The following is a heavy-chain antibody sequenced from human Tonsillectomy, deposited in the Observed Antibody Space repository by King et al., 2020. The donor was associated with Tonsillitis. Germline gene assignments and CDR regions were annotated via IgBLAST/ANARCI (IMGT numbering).Heavy chain of an antibody. V-gene: IGHV5-51*01. CDR2: IYPGDSDT. Sequence: QLVQSGAEVKKPGESLKISCKGSGYSLTSYWIGWVRQMPGKGLEWMGIIYPGDSDTRYSPSFQGQVTISADKSISTAYLQWSSLKASDTAMYYCARLGWHGSGSYYHGWFDPWGQGTLVTVSS. J-gene: IGHJ5*02. D-gene: IGHD3-10*01. CDR1: GYSLTSYW. CDR3: ARLGWHGSGSYYHGWFDP.